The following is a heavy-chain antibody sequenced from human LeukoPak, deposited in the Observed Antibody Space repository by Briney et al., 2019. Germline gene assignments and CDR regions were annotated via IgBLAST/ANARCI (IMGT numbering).Heavy chain of an antibody. J-gene: IGHJ4*02. V-gene: IGHV4-4*07. Sequence: SETLSLTCTVSGGSISSYYWSWIRQPAGKGLEWIGRIYTSGSTNYNPSLKSRVTMSVDTSENQFSLKLSSVTAADTAVYYCAGMYYDILTGQSDYWGQGTLVTVSS. CDR3: AGMYYDILTGQSDY. D-gene: IGHD3-9*01. CDR2: IYTSGST. CDR1: GGSISSYY.